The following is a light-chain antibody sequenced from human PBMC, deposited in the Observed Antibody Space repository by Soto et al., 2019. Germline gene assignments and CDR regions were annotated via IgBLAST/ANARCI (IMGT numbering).Light chain of an antibody. CDR1: QSISSW. Sequence: DIQMTQSPSTLSASVGDRVTITCRASQSISSWLAWYQQKPGKAPKLLIYKASSLEGGISSRFRGSGSGTGFTPTIRALQTDDFAYYYCQQYNCYPWTSGQGTKVEIK. CDR3: QQYNCYPWT. V-gene: IGKV1-5*03. CDR2: KAS. J-gene: IGKJ1*01.